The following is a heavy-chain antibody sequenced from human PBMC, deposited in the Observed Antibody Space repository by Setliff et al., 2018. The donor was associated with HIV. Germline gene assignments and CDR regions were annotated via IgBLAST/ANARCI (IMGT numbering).Heavy chain of an antibody. D-gene: IGHD1-26*01. V-gene: IGHV3-49*04. J-gene: IGHJ3*02. CDR3: WGSGATTFGVFEI. Sequence: PGGSLRLSCKASGYTFGDYAMSWVRQAPGKGLEWVTFIKSKGKGGTTQYAASVKGRFSISRDDSKSIAYLQMNSLKIEDTGIYYCWGSGATTFGVFEIWGQGTMVTVSS. CDR2: IKSKGKGGTT. CDR1: GYTFGDYA.